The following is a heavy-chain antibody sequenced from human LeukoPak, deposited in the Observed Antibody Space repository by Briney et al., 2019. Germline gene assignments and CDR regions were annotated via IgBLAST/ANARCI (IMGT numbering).Heavy chain of an antibody. CDR3: ARKGGSKYGDYAYFDY. Sequence: ASVKVSCKASGYTFTSYGISWVRQAPGQGLEWMGWISAYNGNTNYAQKLQGSVTMTTDTSTSTVYMELRSLRSDDTAVYYCARKGGSKYGDYAYFDYWGQGTLVTVSS. CDR1: GYTFTSYG. D-gene: IGHD4-17*01. CDR2: ISAYNGNT. J-gene: IGHJ4*02. V-gene: IGHV1-18*01.